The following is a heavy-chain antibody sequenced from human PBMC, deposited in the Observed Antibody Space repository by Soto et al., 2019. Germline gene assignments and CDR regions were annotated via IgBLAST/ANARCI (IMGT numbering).Heavy chain of an antibody. V-gene: IGHV4-30-4*01. J-gene: IGHJ6*02. Sequence: SETLSLTCTVSGGSISSGDYDWSWIRQPPGKGLEWIGYIYYSGSTYYNPSLKSRVTISVDTSKNQFSLKLSSVTAADTAVYYCARVTNCSGGSCYSGYYGMDVWGQGTTVTVSS. CDR3: ARVTNCSGGSCYSGYYGMDV. CDR2: IYYSGST. D-gene: IGHD2-15*01. CDR1: GGSISSGDYD.